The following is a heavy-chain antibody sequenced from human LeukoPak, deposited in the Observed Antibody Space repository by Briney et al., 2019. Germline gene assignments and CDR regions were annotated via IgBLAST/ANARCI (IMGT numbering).Heavy chain of an antibody. CDR3: ARALSMVRGVKDY. CDR2: INHSGST. J-gene: IGHJ4*02. V-gene: IGHV4-34*01. Sequence: SETLSLTCAVYGGSFSGYYWSWIRQPPGKGLEWIGEINHSGSTNYNPSLKSRVTISVDTSKNQFSLKLSSVTAADTAVYYCARALSMVRGVKDYWGQGTLVTVSS. D-gene: IGHD3-10*01. CDR1: GGSFSGYY.